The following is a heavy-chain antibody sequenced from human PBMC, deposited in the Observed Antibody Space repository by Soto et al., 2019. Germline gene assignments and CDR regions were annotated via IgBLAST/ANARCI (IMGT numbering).Heavy chain of an antibody. CDR1: GFTFSSYA. V-gene: IGHV3-23*01. D-gene: IGHD6-13*01. CDR3: AKDEGSWYSVLTQNWFDP. CDR2: ISGSGGRT. J-gene: IGHJ5*02. Sequence: GGSLRLSCAASGFTFSSYAMSWVRQAPGKGLEWVSAISGSGGRTYYADSVKGRFTISRDNSKNTLYLQMNSLRAEDTAVYYCAKDEGSWYSVLTQNWFDPWGQGTLVTVSS.